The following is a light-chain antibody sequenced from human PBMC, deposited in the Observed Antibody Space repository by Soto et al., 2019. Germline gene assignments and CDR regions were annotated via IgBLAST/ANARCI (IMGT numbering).Light chain of an antibody. V-gene: IGKV3-15*01. Sequence: EIVLTQSPATLSVSLGDSATLSCRASQSVSLSLAWYQMRPGQPPRLLIYGASTRATDIPARFSGSGSGTDFTLTISSLQSEDFAVYFCQQYHIWPSWPFGQRTKADIK. CDR3: QQYHIWPSWP. CDR2: GAS. J-gene: IGKJ1*01. CDR1: QSVSLS.